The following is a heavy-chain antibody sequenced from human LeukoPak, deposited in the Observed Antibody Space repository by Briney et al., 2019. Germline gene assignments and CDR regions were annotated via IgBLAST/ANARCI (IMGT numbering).Heavy chain of an antibody. J-gene: IGHJ4*02. CDR3: ARYRIMITFGGVIGRGGFDY. CDR2: INHSGST. D-gene: IGHD3-16*02. Sequence: SETLSLTCAVYGGSFSGYYWSWIRQPPGKGLEWIGEINHSGSTNYNPSLKSRVTISVDTSKNQFSLKLSSVTAADTAVYYCARYRIMITFGGVIGRGGFDYWGQGTLVTVSS. CDR1: GGSFSGYY. V-gene: IGHV4-34*01.